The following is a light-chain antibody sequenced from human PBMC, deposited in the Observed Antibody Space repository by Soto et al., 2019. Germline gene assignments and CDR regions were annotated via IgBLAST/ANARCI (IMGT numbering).Light chain of an antibody. V-gene: IGLV2-14*01. CDR3: FSYTTSSAPYV. CDR1: TSDVGGYNY. Sequence: QSALTQPASVSGSPGQSITISCTGTTSDVGGYNYVSWYQQHPGKAPKLLIYEVSNRPSGVSNRFSGSKSGNMASLTISGLQAEDEAAYYCFSYTTSSAPYVFGTGTKVTVL. CDR2: EVS. J-gene: IGLJ1*01.